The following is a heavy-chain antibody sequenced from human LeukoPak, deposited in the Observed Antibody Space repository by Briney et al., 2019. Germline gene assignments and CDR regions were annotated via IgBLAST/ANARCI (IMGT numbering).Heavy chain of an antibody. CDR2: IKYDESER. CDR3: TRVTTNGYFEY. Sequence: GSLRLSCAASGFPFSSFWMAWVRQGPGKGLEGVASIKYDESERHHVDSVEGRFTISRDNAKNSLYLQMNSLRAEDTAVYFCTRVTTNGYFEYWGQGTLVTVSS. V-gene: IGHV3-7*04. CDR1: GFPFSSFW. D-gene: IGHD1-1*01. J-gene: IGHJ4*02.